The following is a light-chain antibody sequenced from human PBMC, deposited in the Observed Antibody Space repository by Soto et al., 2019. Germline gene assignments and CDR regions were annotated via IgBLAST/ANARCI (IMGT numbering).Light chain of an antibody. CDR3: QQHGTSPELT. V-gene: IGKV3-20*01. Sequence: EIVLTQSPGTLSLSPGERATLSCRASQSVSNTYLAWYQQKPGQAPRLLISVASRRATGIPDRFSGSGSGTDFSLTISRLAPEDFAVYYCQQHGTSPELTFGGGTRVEIK. CDR2: VAS. CDR1: QSVSNTY. J-gene: IGKJ4*01.